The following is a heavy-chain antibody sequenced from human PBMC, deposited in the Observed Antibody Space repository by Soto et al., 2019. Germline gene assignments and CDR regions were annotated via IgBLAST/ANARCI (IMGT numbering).Heavy chain of an antibody. CDR3: ARVYCSSTSCYWDYTYYYGMDV. J-gene: IGHJ6*02. CDR1: GFTFSSYS. D-gene: IGHD2-2*01. Sequence: WGSLRLSCAASGFTFSSYSMNWVRQAPGKGLEWVSSISSSSSYIYYADSVKGRFTISRDNAKNSLYLQMNSLRAEDTAVYYCARVYCSSTSCYWDYTYYYGMDVWGQGTTVTVSS. V-gene: IGHV3-21*01. CDR2: ISSSSSYI.